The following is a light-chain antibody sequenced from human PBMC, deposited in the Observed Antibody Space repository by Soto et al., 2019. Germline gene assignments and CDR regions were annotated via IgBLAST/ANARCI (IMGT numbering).Light chain of an antibody. V-gene: IGKV3-20*01. CDR2: AAS. CDR1: QRVSSSQ. Sequence: IVLTQSPDTLSLSPGERATLSCRASQRVSSSQLVWYQQKPGQAPRLLIYAASNRATGIPDRFSGSGSGTDFTLTVSELETEDFAVYYCQHYANSVWTFGQGTKVEIK. J-gene: IGKJ1*01. CDR3: QHYANSVWT.